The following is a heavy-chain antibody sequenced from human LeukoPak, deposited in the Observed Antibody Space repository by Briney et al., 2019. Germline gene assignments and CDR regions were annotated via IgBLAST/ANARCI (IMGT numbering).Heavy chain of an antibody. D-gene: IGHD7-27*01. J-gene: IGHJ4*02. CDR1: GYSISSGYH. CDR3: ARVNWVIDY. Sequence: SETLSLTCTVSGYSISSGYHWGWIRQPPGKGLEWIGHLYRSGSTYYNPSLKSRVTMSLDTSKNQFFLDLTSVTAADTAVFYCARVNWVIDYWGQGILVTVSS. CDR2: LYRSGST. V-gene: IGHV4-38-2*02.